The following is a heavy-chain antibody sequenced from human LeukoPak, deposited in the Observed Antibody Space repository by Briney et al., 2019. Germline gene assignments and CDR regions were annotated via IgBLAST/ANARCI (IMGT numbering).Heavy chain of an antibody. CDR2: ISSSGSTI. CDR3: ARDRQHTRSRYSIRNNWFDP. CDR1: TFTFSDYY. V-gene: IGHV3-11*01. J-gene: IGHJ5*02. D-gene: IGHD6-13*01. Sequence: PGGSLRLSCAASTFTFSDYYMSWIRQAPGKGLEWVSYISSSGSTIYYADSVKGRFTISRDNAKNSLYLQMNSLRAEDTAVYYCARDRQHTRSRYSIRNNWFDPWGQGTLVTVSS.